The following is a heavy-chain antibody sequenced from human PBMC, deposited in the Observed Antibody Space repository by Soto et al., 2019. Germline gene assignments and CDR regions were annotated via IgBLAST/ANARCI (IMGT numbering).Heavy chain of an antibody. J-gene: IGHJ5*02. V-gene: IGHV4-59*01. CDR1: GDSITSNH. Sequence: NPSETLSLTCAVSGDSITSNHWNWIRQPPGRGLEWIGYIYNSGTTKYNPSLKSRVIISVDTSKNQLSLKLSSVTAADTAVYNCARVSMSTVSWGFDPWGQGTLVTVSS. CDR2: IYNSGTT. D-gene: IGHD4-4*01. CDR3: ARVSMSTVSWGFDP.